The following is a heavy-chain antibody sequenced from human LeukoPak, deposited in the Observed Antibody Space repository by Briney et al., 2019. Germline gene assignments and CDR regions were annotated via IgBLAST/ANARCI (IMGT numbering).Heavy chain of an antibody. D-gene: IGHD2-15*01. J-gene: IGHJ4*02. CDR1: GFTFYTYA. Sequence: GGSLRLSCAASGFTFYTYAMTWVRQAPGKGLEWVSSISGSGDNTYYADSVKGRFTVSRDNSKNTLYLQMNSLRAEDTAVYYCAKTPGGCTGGTCYSFDYWGQGSLVTVSS. CDR2: ISGSGDNT. CDR3: AKTPGGCTGGTCYSFDY. V-gene: IGHV3-23*01.